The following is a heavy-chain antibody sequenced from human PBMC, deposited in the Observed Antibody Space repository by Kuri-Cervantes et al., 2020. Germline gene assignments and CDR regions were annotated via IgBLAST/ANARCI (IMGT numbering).Heavy chain of an antibody. J-gene: IGHJ6*03. Sequence: SETLSLTCAVYGGSFSGYYWSWIRQPPGKGLEWIGEINHSGSTNYNPSLKSRVTISVDTSKNQFSLQLNSVTPEDTAVYYCARDRSGGGFYYYMDVWGKGTTVTVSS. CDR2: INHSGST. V-gene: IGHV4-34*01. CDR1: GGSFSGYY. CDR3: ARDRSGGGFYYYMDV. D-gene: IGHD1-14*01.